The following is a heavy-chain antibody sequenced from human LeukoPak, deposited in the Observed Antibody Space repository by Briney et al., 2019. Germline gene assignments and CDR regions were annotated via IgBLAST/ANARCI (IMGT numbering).Heavy chain of an antibody. V-gene: IGHV3-43*02. CDR3: AKGKDYYDSSGYYYNAFDI. CDR2: ISGDGGST. J-gene: IGHJ3*02. CDR1: GFTFDDYA. D-gene: IGHD3-22*01. Sequence: GRSLRLSCAASGFTFDDYAMDWVRQAPGKGLEWVSLISGDGGSTYYADSVKGRFTISRDNSKNSLYLQMNSLRTEDTALYYCAKGKDYYDSSGYYYNAFDIWGQGTMVTVSS.